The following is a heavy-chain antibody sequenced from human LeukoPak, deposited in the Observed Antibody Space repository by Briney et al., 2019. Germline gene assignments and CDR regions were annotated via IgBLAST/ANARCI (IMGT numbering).Heavy chain of an antibody. D-gene: IGHD1-1*01. CDR2: FYVDGST. J-gene: IGHJ4*02. CDR1: GFTVRDNY. Sequence: GGPLRLACAASGFTVRDNYMTWARRAPGKGREGVSVFYVDGSTYYADSVKGTFTISTDFSKKTLFIQMNSLRVEDTAVYYCARLRVCGQLDYWGEGTLVSVS. CDR3: ARLRVCGQLDY. V-gene: IGHV3-66*01.